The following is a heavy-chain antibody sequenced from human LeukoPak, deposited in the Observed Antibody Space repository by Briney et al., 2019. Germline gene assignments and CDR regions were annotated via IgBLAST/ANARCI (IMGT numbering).Heavy chain of an antibody. V-gene: IGHV4-61*02. Sequence: SQTLSLTPTVSRGSTSRGSYYWSWVRQPAGKGLEWIGRIYTRGSTKYNPSLKSRVTISVDTSKNQFSLKLSSVTAADTAVYYCARHLSSGWLNFDYWGQGTLVTVSS. CDR1: RGSTSRGSYY. CDR2: IYTRGST. CDR3: ARHLSSGWLNFDY. J-gene: IGHJ4*02. D-gene: IGHD6-19*01.